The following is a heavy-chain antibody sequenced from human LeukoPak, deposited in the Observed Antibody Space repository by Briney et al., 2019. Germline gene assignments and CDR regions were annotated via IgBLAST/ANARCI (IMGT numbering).Heavy chain of an antibody. CDR3: ASAAPNAFDI. CDR2: ISYDGSNK. CDR1: GFTFSSYG. D-gene: IGHD6-25*01. Sequence: GGSLRLSCAASGFTFSSYGLHWVRQAPGKGLEWVAVISYDGSNKYYADSVKGRFTISRDNSKNTLYLQMNSLRAEDTAVYYCASAAPNAFDIWGQGTMVTVSS. V-gene: IGHV3-30*03. J-gene: IGHJ3*02.